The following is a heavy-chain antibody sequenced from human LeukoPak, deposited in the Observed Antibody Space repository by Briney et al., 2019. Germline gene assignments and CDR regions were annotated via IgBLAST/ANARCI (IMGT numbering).Heavy chain of an antibody. V-gene: IGHV4-4*02. J-gene: IGHJ3*02. CDR2: IYHSGST. CDR3: AREGVIAAAGICAFDI. Sequence: SETLSLTCAVSGGSISSSNWWSWVRQPPGKGLEWIGEIYHSGSTNYNPSLKSRVTISVDKSKNQFSLKLSSVTAADTAVYYCAREGVIAAAGICAFDIWGQGTMVTVSS. D-gene: IGHD6-13*01. CDR1: GGSISSSNW.